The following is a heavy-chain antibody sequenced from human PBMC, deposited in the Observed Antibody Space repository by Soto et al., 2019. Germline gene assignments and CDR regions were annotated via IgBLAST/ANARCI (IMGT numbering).Heavy chain of an antibody. CDR2: ISYDGSNK. V-gene: IGHV3-30-3*01. J-gene: IGHJ6*02. Sequence: PVGSLRLSCAASGFTFSSYAMHWVRQAPGKGLEWVAVISYDGSNKYYADSVKGRFTISRDNSKNTLYLQMNSLRAEDTAVYYCARDGGLRIVGATTEGYYYGMDVWGQGTTVTVSS. CDR3: ARDGGLRIVGATTEGYYYGMDV. CDR1: GFTFSSYA. D-gene: IGHD1-26*01.